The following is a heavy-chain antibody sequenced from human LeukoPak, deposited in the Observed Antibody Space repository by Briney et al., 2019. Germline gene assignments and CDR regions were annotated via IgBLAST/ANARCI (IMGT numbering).Heavy chain of an antibody. CDR1: GYTFTSYY. D-gene: IGHD1-26*01. J-gene: IGHJ3*02. CDR3: AREDEIVGATRGAFDI. Sequence: GASVKVSCKASGYTFTSYYMHWVRQAPGQGLEWMGIINPSGGSTSYAQKFQGRVTMTRDMSTSTVYMELSSLRSEDTAVYYCAREDEIVGATRGAFDIWGQGTMVTVSS. CDR2: INPSGGST. V-gene: IGHV1-46*01.